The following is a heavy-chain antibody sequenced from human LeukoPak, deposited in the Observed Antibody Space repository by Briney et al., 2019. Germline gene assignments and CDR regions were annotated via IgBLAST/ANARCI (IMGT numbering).Heavy chain of an antibody. D-gene: IGHD3-10*01. CDR2: IYYSGST. CDR1: GGSFSGYY. CDR3: ARYYYGSGGVNWFDP. V-gene: IGHV4-59*08. J-gene: IGHJ5*02. Sequence: SSETLSLTCAVYGGSFSGYYWSWIRQPPGKGLEWIGYIYYSGSTNYNPSLKSRVTISVDTSKNQFSLKLSSVTAADTAVYYCARYYYGSGGVNWFDPWGQGTLVTVSS.